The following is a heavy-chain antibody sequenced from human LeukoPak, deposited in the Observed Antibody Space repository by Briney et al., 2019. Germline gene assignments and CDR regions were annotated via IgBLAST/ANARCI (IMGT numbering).Heavy chain of an antibody. Sequence: SVKVSCKASGGTFSSYAISWVRQAPGQGLEWMGGIIPIFGTANYAQKFQGRVTITADKSTSTAYMELSSLRSEDTAVYYCARAIDFWSGHYDCWGQGTLVTVSS. V-gene: IGHV1-69*06. D-gene: IGHD3-3*01. J-gene: IGHJ4*02. CDR2: IIPIFGTA. CDR3: ARAIDFWSGHYDC. CDR1: GGTFSSYA.